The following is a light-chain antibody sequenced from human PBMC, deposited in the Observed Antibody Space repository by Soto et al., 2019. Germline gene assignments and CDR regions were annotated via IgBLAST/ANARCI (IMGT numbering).Light chain of an antibody. CDR2: DAS. CDR1: QSISSW. CDR3: QQYNSYTWT. V-gene: IGKV1-5*01. Sequence: DIQMTQSPSTLSASVGDRVTITCRASQSISSWLAWYQQKPGKAPKLLIYDASSLESGVPSRFRGSGYGTEFHLTISSLQPDDFATYYCQQYNSYTWTFGQGTKVESK. J-gene: IGKJ1*01.